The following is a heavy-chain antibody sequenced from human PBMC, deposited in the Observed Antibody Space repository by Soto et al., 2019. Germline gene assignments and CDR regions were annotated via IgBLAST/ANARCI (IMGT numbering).Heavy chain of an antibody. CDR3: ARKGRLLGGDIPWVFDL. CDR1: GDSASSNSAA. D-gene: IGHD3-10*01. CDR2: TYYRSKWYN. J-gene: IGHJ3*01. V-gene: IGHV6-1*01. Sequence: SQTLSLTCAISGDSASSNSAAWNWIRQSPSRGLEWLGRTYYRSKWYNDYAVSVKSRITINPDTSKNQFSLQLNSVTPEDTAVYYCARKGRLLGGDIPWVFDLWVQGTMVTVSS.